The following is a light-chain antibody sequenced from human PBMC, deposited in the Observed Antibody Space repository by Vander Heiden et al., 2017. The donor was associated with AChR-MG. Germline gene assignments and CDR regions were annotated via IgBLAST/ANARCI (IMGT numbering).Light chain of an antibody. CDR2: GAS. J-gene: IGKJ2*01. CDR1: QSINRNY. Sequence: EIVLTQSPGTLSLSPVERATLSCSASQSINRNYLAWYQQKRGRAPRLLVYGASTRATGIPDRFSGSGSGTDFTLTISRLDPEDFAVYYCQQFDKSSYTFGQGTKLEIK. V-gene: IGKV3-20*01. CDR3: QQFDKSSYT.